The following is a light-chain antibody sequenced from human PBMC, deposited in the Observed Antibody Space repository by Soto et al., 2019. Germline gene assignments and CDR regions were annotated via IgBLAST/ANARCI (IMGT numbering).Light chain of an antibody. V-gene: IGLV1-51*01. J-gene: IGLJ7*01. CDR2: DNN. Sequence: QSVLTQPPPVSAAPGQKVTISCSGSSSNIGNNYVSWYQQLPGTAPKLLIYDNNNRPSGIPDRFSGSKSGTSATLGITGLQTGDEADYYCGTWDSSLSAAVFGGGTQLTVL. CDR1: SSNIGNNY. CDR3: GTWDSSLSAAV.